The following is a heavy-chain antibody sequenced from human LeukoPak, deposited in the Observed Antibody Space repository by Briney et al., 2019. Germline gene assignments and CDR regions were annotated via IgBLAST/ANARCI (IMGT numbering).Heavy chain of an antibody. CDR3: ARALNDALDI. J-gene: IGHJ3*02. V-gene: IGHV3-11*04. Sequence: GGSLRLSCAASGFTFRDYYMTWIRQAPGKGLEWVSYISSSGTGVYYADSMKGRFTISRDNAENSLYLLVNSLRVEDTAVYYCARALNDALDIWGQGAMLTVSS. CDR2: ISSSGTGV. CDR1: GFTFRDYY.